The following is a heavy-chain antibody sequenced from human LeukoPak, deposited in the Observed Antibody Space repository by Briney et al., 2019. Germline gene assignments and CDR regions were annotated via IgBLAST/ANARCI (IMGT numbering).Heavy chain of an antibody. CDR3: ARHHPVSDAFDI. Sequence: KPSETLSLTCTVSGGSISSSSYYWGWIRQPPGKGLEWIGSIYYSGSTYYNPSLKGRVTISVDTSKNQFSLKLSSVTAADTAVYYCARHHPVSDAFDIWGQGTMVTVSS. J-gene: IGHJ3*02. D-gene: IGHD1-14*01. CDR2: IYYSGST. CDR1: GGSISSSSYY. V-gene: IGHV4-39*07.